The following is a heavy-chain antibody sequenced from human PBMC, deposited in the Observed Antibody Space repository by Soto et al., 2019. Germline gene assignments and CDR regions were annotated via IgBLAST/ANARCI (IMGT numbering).Heavy chain of an antibody. CDR2: IYYSGST. Sequence: SETLSLTCTVSGGSISSGGYYWSWIRQPPGKGLEWIGYIYYSGSTYYNPSLKSRVTISVDTSKNQFSLKLSSVTAADTAVYYCARGYWSYGDGRDYYYYYGMDVWGQGTTVTVSS. J-gene: IGHJ6*02. V-gene: IGHV4-30-4*01. CDR3: ARGYWSYGDGRDYYYYYGMDV. CDR1: GGSISSGGYY. D-gene: IGHD4-17*01.